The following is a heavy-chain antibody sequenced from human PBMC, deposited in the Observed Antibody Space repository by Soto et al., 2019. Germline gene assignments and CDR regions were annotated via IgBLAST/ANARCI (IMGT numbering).Heavy chain of an antibody. V-gene: IGHV4-31*03. CDR1: GGSISSGGYY. CDR3: AREGLGSPGIAAAGGDYYYYGMDV. J-gene: IGHJ6*02. D-gene: IGHD6-13*01. CDR2: IYYSGST. Sequence: PSETLSLTCTVSGGSISSGGYYWSWILQHPGKGLEWIGYIYYSGSTYYNPSLKSRVTISVDTSKNQFSLKLSSVTAADTAVYYCAREGLGSPGIAAAGGDYYYYGMDVWGQGTTVTVSS.